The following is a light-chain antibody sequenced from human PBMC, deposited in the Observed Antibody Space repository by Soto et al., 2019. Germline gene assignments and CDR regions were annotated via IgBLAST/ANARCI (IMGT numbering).Light chain of an antibody. J-gene: IGKJ1*01. V-gene: IGKV1-17*01. CDR1: PNIPGY. Sequence: DIQMTQSPSSLSGSVGAIVTITCRSSPNIPGYLSWFQQKPGRAPKLLINAASRLQSGVPARFSGSGSGTEFSLTISSLQSEDFAVYYCQQYNNWPRTFGQGTKVDIK. CDR2: AAS. CDR3: QQYNNWPRT.